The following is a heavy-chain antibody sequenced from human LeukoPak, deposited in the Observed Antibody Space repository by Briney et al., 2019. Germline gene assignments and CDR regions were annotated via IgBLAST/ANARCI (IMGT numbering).Heavy chain of an antibody. D-gene: IGHD3-3*01. V-gene: IGHV4-39*01. CDR2: IFFSGST. J-gene: IGHJ5*02. CDR3: ARHVPSTIFFNWFDP. CDR1: GGSINRSSRYY. Sequence: PSETLSLTCTVSGGSINRSSRYYWGWIRQPPGKGLEGIGSIFFSGSTYYNPSLKSRVTISVDTSNTQFSLKLTSVTAADTAVYYCARHVPSTIFFNWFDPWGQGTLVTVSS.